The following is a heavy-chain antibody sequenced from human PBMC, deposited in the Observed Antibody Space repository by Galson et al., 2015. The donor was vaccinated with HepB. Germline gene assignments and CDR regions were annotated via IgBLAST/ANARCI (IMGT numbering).Heavy chain of an antibody. CDR3: AREYDSSGSQEIYFDY. D-gene: IGHD3-22*01. CDR1: GFTFSSYW. J-gene: IGHJ4*02. Sequence: SLRLSCAASGFTFSSYWMSWVRQAPGKGLEWVANIKQDGSEKYYVDSVKGRFTISRDNAKNSLYLQMNSLRAEDTAVYYCAREYDSSGSQEIYFDYWGQGTLVTVSS. V-gene: IGHV3-7*03. CDR2: IKQDGSEK.